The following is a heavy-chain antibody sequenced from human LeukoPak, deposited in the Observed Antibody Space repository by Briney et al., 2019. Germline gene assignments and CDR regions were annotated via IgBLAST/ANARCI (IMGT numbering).Heavy chain of an antibody. CDR2: INPNSGGT. V-gene: IGHV1-2*02. CDR3: ARAIGDSWGIDY. D-gene: IGHD2-15*01. Sequence: GASVKVSCKASGYTFTGYYMHWVRQAPGQGLEWMGWINPNSGGTNYAQKFQGRVTMTRDTSISTVYMELSRLRSDDTAVYYCARAIGDSWGIDYWGQGTLVTVSS. J-gene: IGHJ4*02. CDR1: GYTFTGYY.